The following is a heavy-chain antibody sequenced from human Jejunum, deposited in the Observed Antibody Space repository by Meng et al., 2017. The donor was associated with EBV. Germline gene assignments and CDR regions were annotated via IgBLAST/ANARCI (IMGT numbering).Heavy chain of an antibody. J-gene: IGHJ4*02. D-gene: IGHD5-12*01. Sequence: QVQLVESGGGVVQPGRSLSLSCAASGFSFSSYGMHWVRQAPGKGLEWVAFISSSGFNKDYSDSVKGRFTISRDTSKNTLYLQMNSLRAEDTAVYFCAKDRVATIFDSWGQGTLVTVSS. CDR1: GFSFSSYG. CDR2: ISSSGFNK. V-gene: IGHV3-30*18. CDR3: AKDRVATIFDS.